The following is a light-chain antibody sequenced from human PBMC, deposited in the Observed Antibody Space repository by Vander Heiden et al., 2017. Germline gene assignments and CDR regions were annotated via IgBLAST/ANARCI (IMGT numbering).Light chain of an antibody. CDR1: PIITKW. V-gene: IGKV1-12*01. Sequence: EIQLTQSPSSVSAPAGATITITCPATPIITKWLAWYQQKAGKEPQLLISAASSLQRGVPSRFSGSGSGTDFTLTISSLQAEDFAAYYCQQAYSFPYTFGQGTKLEIK. CDR2: AAS. CDR3: QQAYSFPYT. J-gene: IGKJ2*01.